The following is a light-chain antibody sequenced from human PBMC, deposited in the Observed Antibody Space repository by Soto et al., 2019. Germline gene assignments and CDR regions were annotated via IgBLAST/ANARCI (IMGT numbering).Light chain of an antibody. CDR2: AAS. Sequence: DILMTQSPSSLSASVGDRVTITCRASQSIGSYLHWYQQKEGRAPALLVYAASSLQSGVPSRFSGSGSGTDFTLTISSLQPEDFATYYCQQSYSTPITFGQGTRLEIK. CDR1: QSIGSY. CDR3: QQSYSTPIT. V-gene: IGKV1-39*01. J-gene: IGKJ5*01.